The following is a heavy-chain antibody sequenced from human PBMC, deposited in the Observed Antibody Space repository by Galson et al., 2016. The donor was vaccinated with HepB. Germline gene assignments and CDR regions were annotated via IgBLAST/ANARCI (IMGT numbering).Heavy chain of an antibody. J-gene: IGHJ3*01. CDR1: GFIANNNY. CDR3: ARDPYYYDSRGYTTGFDV. CDR2: IYSDGST. V-gene: IGHV3-53*01. Sequence: SLRLSCAASGFIANNNYMNWVRQAPGTGLEWVSVIYSDGSTYYADSVKGRFTISGDNSKNMLYLQMNTLRAGDTAVYYCARDPYYYDSRGYTTGFDVWGQGTMVTVSS. D-gene: IGHD3-22*01.